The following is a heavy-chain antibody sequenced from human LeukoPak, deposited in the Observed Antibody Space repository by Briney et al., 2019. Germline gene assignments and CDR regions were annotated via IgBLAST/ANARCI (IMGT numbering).Heavy chain of an antibody. CDR2: MNPNSGNT. V-gene: IGHV1-8*01. CDR3: ARGVTPRYYDLNWFDP. Sequence: ASVKVCCKASGYTFTSYDINWVRQATGQGLEWMGWMNPNSGNTGYAQKFQGRVTMTRNTSISTAYMELSSLRSEDTAVYYCARGVTPRYYDLNWFDPWGQGTLVTVSS. CDR1: GYTFTSYD. J-gene: IGHJ5*02. D-gene: IGHD3-22*01.